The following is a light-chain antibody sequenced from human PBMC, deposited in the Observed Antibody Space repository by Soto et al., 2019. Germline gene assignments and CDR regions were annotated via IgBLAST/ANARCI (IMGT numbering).Light chain of an antibody. V-gene: IGLV2-14*01. CDR3: SSYADTNNLL. CDR2: AVT. CDR1: SSDVGGYNY. Sequence: QSALTQPASVSGSPGQSITISCTGTSSDVGGYNYVSWYQQHPGKAPKLMIYAVTDRPSGVSSRFSGSKSGNTASLTISGLQAEDEADYYCSSYADTNNLLFGGGTKLTVL. J-gene: IGLJ2*01.